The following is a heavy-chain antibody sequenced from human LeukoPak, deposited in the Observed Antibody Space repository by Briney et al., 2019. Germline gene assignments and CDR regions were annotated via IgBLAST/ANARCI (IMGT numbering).Heavy chain of an antibody. J-gene: IGHJ4*02. CDR2: IRTKADSYAT. Sequence: GGSLRLSCAASGFTFSGSNMHWVRQASGKGLEWVGRIRTKADSYATAYAASVKGRFTISRDDSSNTAYLQMNSLKIEDSAVYYCTRHVSRTPMRGDYWGQGTLVTVSS. V-gene: IGHV3-73*01. CDR1: GFTFSGSN. D-gene: IGHD2-15*01. CDR3: TRHVSRTPMRGDY.